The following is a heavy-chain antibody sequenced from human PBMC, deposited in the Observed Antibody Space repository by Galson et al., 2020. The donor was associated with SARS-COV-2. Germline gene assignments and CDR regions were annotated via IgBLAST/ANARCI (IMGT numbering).Heavy chain of an antibody. Sequence: SETLSLTCSVSGGSIFSTNYYWAWIRQSPGKGLEWIASIYYSGTTYYNPSLKSRVTMSVDRSQNQFSLRLTSLTAADTAVYYCARDEVTFGTPLRGWFNPWGQGTLVTVSS. CDR3: ARDEVTFGTPLRGWFNP. J-gene: IGHJ5*02. CDR2: IYYSGTT. V-gene: IGHV4-39*07. CDR1: GGSIFSTNYY. D-gene: IGHD3-10*01.